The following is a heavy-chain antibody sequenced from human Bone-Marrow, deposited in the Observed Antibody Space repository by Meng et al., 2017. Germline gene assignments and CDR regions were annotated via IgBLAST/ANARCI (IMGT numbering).Heavy chain of an antibody. Sequence: GESLKISCAASGFTFSDYYMSWIRQAPGKGLECVASINEDGSDKYYVDSLKGRFAISRDDAKISVYLQMNSLRAEDTAVYYCAKDLGPYASWGQGTLVTVSS. CDR3: AKDLGPYAS. D-gene: IGHD3-16*01. CDR1: GFTFSDYY. J-gene: IGHJ5*02. CDR2: INEDGSDK. V-gene: IGHV3-7*01.